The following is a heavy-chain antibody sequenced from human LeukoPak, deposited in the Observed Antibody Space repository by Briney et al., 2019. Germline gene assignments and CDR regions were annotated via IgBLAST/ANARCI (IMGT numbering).Heavy chain of an antibody. Sequence: GGSLRLSCVASGFTFSIYGMYWVRQAPGKGLEWVAVISHDGVHKYYPDSVRGRFTISRDNSKNTLYLQINSLRAEDTAIYYAAKVVPGGACNTRTCYTKGLDSWGQGTLVTVSS. V-gene: IGHV3-30*18. CDR3: AKVVPGGACNTRTCYTKGLDS. D-gene: IGHD2/OR15-2a*01. CDR2: ISHDGVHK. CDR1: GFTFSIYG. J-gene: IGHJ4*02.